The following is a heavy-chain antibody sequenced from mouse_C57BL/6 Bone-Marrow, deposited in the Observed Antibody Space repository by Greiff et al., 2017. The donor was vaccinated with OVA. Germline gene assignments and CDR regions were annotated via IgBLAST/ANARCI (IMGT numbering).Heavy chain of an antibody. CDR1: GYTFTSYG. J-gene: IGHJ3*01. D-gene: IGHD2-3*01. V-gene: IGHV1-81*01. CDR3: ARGFSYDGYLFAY. CDR2: IYPSSGNT. Sequence: QVQLQQSGAELARPGASVKLSCKASGYTFTSYGISWVKQRTGQGLEWIGEIYPSSGNTYYNEKFKGKATLTADKSSSTAYMELRSLTSEDSAVYFCARGFSYDGYLFAYWGQGTLVTVSA.